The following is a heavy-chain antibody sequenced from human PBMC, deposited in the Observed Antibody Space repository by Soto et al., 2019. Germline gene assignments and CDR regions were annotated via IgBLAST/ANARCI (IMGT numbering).Heavy chain of an antibody. D-gene: IGHD3-22*01. V-gene: IGHV3-74*01. CDR2: INSDGSST. CDR1: GFTFSSHW. J-gene: IGHJ4*02. Sequence: EVQLVESGGGLVQPGGSLRLSCAASGFTFSSHWMHWVRQAPGKGLVWVSRINSDGSSTSYADSVKGRFTISRDNAKSPRYRQMNSLRAEDTAVYYCARGRSGYYYLDYWGQGTLGTGSS. CDR3: ARGRSGYYYLDY.